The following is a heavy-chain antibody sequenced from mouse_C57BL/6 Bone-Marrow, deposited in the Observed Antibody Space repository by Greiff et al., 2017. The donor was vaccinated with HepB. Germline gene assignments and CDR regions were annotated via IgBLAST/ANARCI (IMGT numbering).Heavy chain of an antibody. Sequence: VQLQQSGPVLVKPGASVKMSCKASGYTFTDYYMNWVKQSHGKSLEWIGVINPYNGGTSYNQKFKGKATLTVDKSSSTAYMELNSLTSEDSAVYYCARSMRRSAWFAYWGQGTLVTVSA. V-gene: IGHV1-19*01. J-gene: IGHJ3*01. CDR3: ARSMRRSAWFAY. CDR2: INPYNGGT. CDR1: GYTFTDYY.